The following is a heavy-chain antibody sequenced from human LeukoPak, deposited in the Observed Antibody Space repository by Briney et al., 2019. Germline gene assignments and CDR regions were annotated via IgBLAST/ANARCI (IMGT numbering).Heavy chain of an antibody. CDR3: AKVAGYYDSGTYYIDY. D-gene: IGHD3-10*01. CDR1: GFTFSSYG. Sequence: GRSLRLSCAASGFTFSSYGMHWVRQAPGKGLEWVSGISSSGGRTDYADSVKGRFTISRDNSKNTLYLQIDNLRAEDTAVFYCAKVAGYYDSGTYYIDYWGQGTLVTVSS. CDR2: ISSSGGRT. V-gene: IGHV3-23*01. J-gene: IGHJ4*02.